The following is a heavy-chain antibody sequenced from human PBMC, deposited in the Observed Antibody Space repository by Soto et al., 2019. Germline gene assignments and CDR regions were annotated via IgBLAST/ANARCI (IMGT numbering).Heavy chain of an antibody. J-gene: IGHJ5*02. CDR3: ARAKAVAGTKFYWFDP. Sequence: EVKLMESGGGLVQPGGSLRLSCAASGFTFSTYSMSWVRQAPGKGLEWVAHVTASGGTTYYADSVKGRFTISRDSSRNTLYLQMNSLRAEDTALYYCARAKAVAGTKFYWFDPWGQGTLVTVSS. CDR1: GFTFSTYS. D-gene: IGHD6-19*01. CDR2: VTASGGTT. V-gene: IGHV3-23*01.